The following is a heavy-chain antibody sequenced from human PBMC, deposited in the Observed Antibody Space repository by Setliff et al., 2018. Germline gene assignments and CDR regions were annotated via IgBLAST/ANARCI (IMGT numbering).Heavy chain of an antibody. CDR2: ISPYSGNT. Sequence: ASVKVSCKTSGFRFTNFGFSWVRQAPGQGLEWLGSISPYSGNTNYPQWLQDRVTMTIDTSATTVYRELKSLRSDDTAVYYCARSPPTVVVTAIQAIFDYWGQGTLVTVSS. V-gene: IGHV1-18*01. J-gene: IGHJ4*02. CDR1: GFRFTNFG. CDR3: ARSPPTVVVTAIQAIFDY. D-gene: IGHD2-21*02.